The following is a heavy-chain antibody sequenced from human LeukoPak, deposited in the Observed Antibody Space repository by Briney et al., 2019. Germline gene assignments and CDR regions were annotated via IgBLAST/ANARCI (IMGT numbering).Heavy chain of an antibody. CDR1: VCIFSSYA. CDR2: IISIFGTA. D-gene: IGHD6-19*01. J-gene: IGHJ4*02. V-gene: IGHV1-69*06. Sequence: SVKVSCKASVCIFSSYAISWVRQAPGQGLEWMGGIISIFGTANYAQKFQGRVTITADKSTSTAYMELSSLRSEDTAVYYCARELAVAGPDWGQGTLVTVSS. CDR3: ARELAVAGPD.